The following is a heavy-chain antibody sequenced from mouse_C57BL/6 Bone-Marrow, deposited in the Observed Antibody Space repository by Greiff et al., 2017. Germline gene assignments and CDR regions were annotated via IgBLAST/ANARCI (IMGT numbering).Heavy chain of an antibody. CDR3: TILRRGYAMDY. Sequence: VQLQQSGAELVRPGASVKLSCTASGFNIKDYYMHWVQQRPEQGLEWIGWIDPENGDTEYASKFQGKATITADTSSNTAYLQLSSLTSEDTAVYYCTILRRGYAMDYWGQGTSVTVSS. D-gene: IGHD1-1*01. J-gene: IGHJ4*01. V-gene: IGHV14-4*01. CDR2: IDPENGDT. CDR1: GFNIKDYY.